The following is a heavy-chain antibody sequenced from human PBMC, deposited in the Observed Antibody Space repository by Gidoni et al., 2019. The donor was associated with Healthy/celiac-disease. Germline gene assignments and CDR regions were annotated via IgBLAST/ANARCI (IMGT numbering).Heavy chain of an antibody. J-gene: IGHJ6*02. D-gene: IGHD3-3*01. V-gene: IGHV2-26*01. CDR3: ARMSDFWSGYYYDYYYGMDV. Sequence: QVTLKESGPVLVKPTETLTLTCTVSGFSLSNARMCVRWIRQPPGKALEWLAHIFSNDEKSYSTSLKSRLTISKDTSKSQVVLTMTNMDPVDTATYYCARMSDFWSGYYYDYYYGMDVWGQGTTVTVSS. CDR2: IFSNDEK. CDR1: GFSLSNARMC.